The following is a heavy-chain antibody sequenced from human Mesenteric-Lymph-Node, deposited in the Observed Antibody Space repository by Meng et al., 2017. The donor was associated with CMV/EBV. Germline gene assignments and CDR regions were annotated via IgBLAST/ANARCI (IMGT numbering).Heavy chain of an antibody. J-gene: IGHJ4*02. CDR3: ARSFGGNSDY. V-gene: IGHV3-21*01. CDR2: ISSSSSYI. Sequence: GESLKISCAASGFMFSNYAMSWVRQAPGKGLEWVSSISSSSSYIYYADSVKGRFTISRDNAKNSLYLQMNSLRAEDTAVYYCARSFGGNSDYWGQGTLVTVSS. CDR1: GFMFSNYA. D-gene: IGHD4-23*01.